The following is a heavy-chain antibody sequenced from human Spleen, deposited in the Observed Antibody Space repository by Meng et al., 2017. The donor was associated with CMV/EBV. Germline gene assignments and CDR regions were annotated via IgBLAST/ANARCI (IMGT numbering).Heavy chain of an antibody. CDR1: GFTFSNYA. J-gene: IGHJ6*02. V-gene: IGHV3-30*04. CDR3: ARGRGSWSGYLGLRDNYHYYGLDV. Sequence: GESLKISCAASGFTFSNYAMHWVRQAPGKGLEWVAVISYDGSNKYYADSVKGRFTISRDKSKNTLYLQMNSLRDEDTAVYYCARGRGSWSGYLGLRDNYHYYGLDVWGQGTTVTVSS. D-gene: IGHD3-3*01. CDR2: ISYDGSNK.